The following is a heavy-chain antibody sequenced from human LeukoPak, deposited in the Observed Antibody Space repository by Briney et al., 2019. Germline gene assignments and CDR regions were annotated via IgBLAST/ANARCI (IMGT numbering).Heavy chain of an antibody. CDR2: MNPNSGNT. J-gene: IGHJ5*02. CDR1: GYTFTSYD. CDR3: ARVLAADDGLYNWFDP. Sequence: ASVKVSCKASGYTFTSYDINWVRQATGQGREWMGWMNPNSGNTGYAQKFQGRVTMTRNTSISTAYMELSSLRSEDTAVYYCARVLAADDGLYNWFDPWGQGNLVTVSS. V-gene: IGHV1-8*01. D-gene: IGHD6-13*01.